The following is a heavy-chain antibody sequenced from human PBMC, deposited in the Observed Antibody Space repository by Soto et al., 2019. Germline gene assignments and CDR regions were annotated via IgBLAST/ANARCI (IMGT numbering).Heavy chain of an antibody. D-gene: IGHD6-19*01. Sequence: QVLLQESGPGLVQPSGTLSLSCAVSGDSISTNYFWGWVRQPPGKGLEWVGDISHSGSVNYNPSLKSRVTISIDKSKNQFYLKLNSVTAADTAVYYCARSFGWYAIDYWGQGTLVIVSS. CDR1: GDSISTNYF. CDR2: ISHSGSV. J-gene: IGHJ4*02. CDR3: ARSFGWYAIDY. V-gene: IGHV4-4*02.